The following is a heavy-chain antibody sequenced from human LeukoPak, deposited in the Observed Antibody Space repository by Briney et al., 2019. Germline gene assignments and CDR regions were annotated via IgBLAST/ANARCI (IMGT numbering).Heavy chain of an antibody. CDR1: GFSFDDYA. J-gene: IGHJ4*02. CDR3: AKAKTYYYDSSGYYYFDY. V-gene: IGHV3-9*01. CDR2: ISWNSGSI. D-gene: IGHD3-22*01. Sequence: GGSLRLSCAASGFSFDDYAMHWVRQAPGKGLEWVSGISWNSGSIGYADSVKGRFTISRDNAKNSLYLQMNSLRAEDTALYYCAKAKTYYYDSSGYYYFDYWGQGTLVTVSS.